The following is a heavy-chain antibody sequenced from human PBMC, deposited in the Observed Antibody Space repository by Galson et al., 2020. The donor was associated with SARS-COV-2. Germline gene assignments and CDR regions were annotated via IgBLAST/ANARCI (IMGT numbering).Heavy chain of an antibody. CDR3: ARVAVGWKNSFDY. CDR1: GFGFSNYW. CDR2: IHPDGSEK. V-gene: IGHV3-7*04. Sequence: GSLRLSCAASGFGFSNYWMTWVRQAPGKGLEWVANIHPDGSEKYYVDSVRGRFTISRDNAKNSLYMQMNILRAEDTALYYCARVAVGWKNSFDYWGQGTLVTVSS. D-gene: IGHD6-19*01. J-gene: IGHJ4*02.